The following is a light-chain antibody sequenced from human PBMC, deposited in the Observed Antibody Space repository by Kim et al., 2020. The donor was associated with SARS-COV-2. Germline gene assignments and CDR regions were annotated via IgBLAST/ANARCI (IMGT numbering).Light chain of an antibody. J-gene: IGKJ1*01. CDR1: QGISSS. CDR2: KAS. CDR3: QQYNIYST. V-gene: IGKV1-5*03. Sequence: DIQMTQSPSTLSASVGDRVTITCRASQGISSSLARYQQKPGKAPKVLIYKASSLESGVPSRFSGSGSGIEFTLTISSLQPDDFATYYCQQYNIYSTFGQGTKVDIK.